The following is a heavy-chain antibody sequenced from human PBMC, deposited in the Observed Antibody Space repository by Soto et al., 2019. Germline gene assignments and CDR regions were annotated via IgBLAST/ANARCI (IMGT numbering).Heavy chain of an antibody. V-gene: IGHV4-31*03. CDR3: ARDAPVELRVPNSIDV. CDR1: GGSISSGYY. Sequence: SETLSLTCTVSGGSISSGYYWSWIRQYPGKGLEWIGYIYYSGNTYYNPSLKSRVSISLDTSKSQFSLKLDSVTAADTAVYYCARDAPVELRVPNSIDVWGQGTTVTVSS. D-gene: IGHD3-16*01. CDR2: IYYSGNT. J-gene: IGHJ6*02.